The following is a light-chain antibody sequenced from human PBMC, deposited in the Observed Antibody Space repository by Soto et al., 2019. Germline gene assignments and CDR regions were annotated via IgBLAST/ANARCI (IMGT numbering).Light chain of an antibody. CDR2: DAS. CDR1: QSVSNN. V-gene: IGKV3-15*01. Sequence: EVVLTQSPGTLSLSPGERATLSCRASQSVSNNYLAWYQQKPGQARRLLIYDASTRATAIPARFSGSGSETEFTLTISSLQSEDSAVYYCQQYNNWPPWTFGQGTKVDIK. CDR3: QQYNNWPPWT. J-gene: IGKJ1*01.